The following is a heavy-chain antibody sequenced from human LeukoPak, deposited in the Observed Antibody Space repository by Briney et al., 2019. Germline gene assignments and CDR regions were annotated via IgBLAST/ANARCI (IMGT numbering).Heavy chain of an antibody. Sequence: GESLKISCKGSGYSFPSYWIAWVRQMPGKGLEWMGVTYPGDSDIRYSPSFQGQVTISADKSIGTAYLQWSSLKASDTAIYYCATWREGTGAYYFDYWGQGTLVTVSS. CDR2: TYPGDSDI. CDR1: GYSFPSYW. V-gene: IGHV5-51*01. J-gene: IGHJ4*02. CDR3: ATWREGTGAYYFDY. D-gene: IGHD1-1*01.